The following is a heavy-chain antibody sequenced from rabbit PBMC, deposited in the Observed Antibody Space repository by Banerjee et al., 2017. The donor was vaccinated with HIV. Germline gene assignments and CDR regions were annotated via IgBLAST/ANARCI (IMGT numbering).Heavy chain of an antibody. CDR2: MNTRSGEG. J-gene: IGHJ6*01. CDR3: ARDTGTSFSSYGMDL. CDR1: GFSFINKYV. V-gene: IGHV1S45*01. D-gene: IGHD7-1*01. Sequence: QEQLVESGGGLVQPGGSLTLTCKASGFSFINKYVMCWVRQAPGKGLEWIACMNTRSGEGVYATWAKGRFTISKTSSTTVTLQMTSLTVADTATYFCARDTGTSFSSYGMDLWGPGTLVTVS.